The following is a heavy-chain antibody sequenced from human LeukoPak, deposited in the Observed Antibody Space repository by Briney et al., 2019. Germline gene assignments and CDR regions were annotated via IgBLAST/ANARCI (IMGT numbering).Heavy chain of an antibody. D-gene: IGHD6-19*01. V-gene: IGHV1-69*05. CDR3: ARENSGWYWGVDY. J-gene: IGHJ4*02. CDR1: GGTFSSYA. CDR2: IIPIFGTA. Sequence: SVKVSCKASGGTFSSYAISWVRQAPGQGLEWMGRIIPIFGTANYAQKFQGRVTITTDESTSTAYMELSSLRSEDTAVYYCARENSGWYWGVDYWGQGTLVTVSS.